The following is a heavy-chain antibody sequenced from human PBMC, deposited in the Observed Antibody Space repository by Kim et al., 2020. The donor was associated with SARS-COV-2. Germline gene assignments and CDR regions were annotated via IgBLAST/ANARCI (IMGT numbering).Heavy chain of an antibody. J-gene: IGHJ6*03. Sequence: ASVKVSCKASGYTFTSYDINWVRQASGQGLEWMGWMNPNSGNTGYAQKFQGRVTMTRNTSISTAYMELSSLRSEDTAVYYCARGHLKSIVVVIAPRPYYYYMDVWGKGTMVTVSS. CDR1: GYTFTSYD. CDR3: ARGHLKSIVVVIAPRPYYYYMDV. V-gene: IGHV1-8*01. CDR2: MNPNSGNT. D-gene: IGHD2-21*01.